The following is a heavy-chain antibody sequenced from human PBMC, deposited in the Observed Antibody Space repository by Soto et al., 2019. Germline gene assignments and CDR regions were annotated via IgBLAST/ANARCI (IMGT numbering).Heavy chain of an antibody. J-gene: IGHJ4*02. D-gene: IGHD1-20*01. CDR2: TSYDGTNK. CDR3: AKEFHTWNYFDY. V-gene: IGHV3-30*18. CDR1: GFTFSSSG. Sequence: PGGSLRLSCAASGFTFSSSGMHWVRQAPGKGLEWVSVTSYDGTNKYYADSVKGRFTISRDNSKNTLYLQMNSLRAEDTGVYYCAKEFHTWNYFDYWGQGTLVTVSS.